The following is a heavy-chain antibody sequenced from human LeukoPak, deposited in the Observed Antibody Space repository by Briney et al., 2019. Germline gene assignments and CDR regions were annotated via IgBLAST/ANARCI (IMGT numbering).Heavy chain of an antibody. D-gene: IGHD3-9*01. J-gene: IGHJ4*02. Sequence: ASVKVSCKVSGYTLTELSMHWVRLAPGKGLEWMGGFDPEDGETIYAQKFQGRVTMTEDTSTDTAYMELSSLRSEDTAVYYCATFTPLRYFDWLLEGDYWGQGTLVTVSS. V-gene: IGHV1-24*01. CDR1: GYTLTELS. CDR2: FDPEDGET. CDR3: ATFTPLRYFDWLLEGDY.